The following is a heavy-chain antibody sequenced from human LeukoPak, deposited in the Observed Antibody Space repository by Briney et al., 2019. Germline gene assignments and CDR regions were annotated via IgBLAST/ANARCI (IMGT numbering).Heavy chain of an antibody. D-gene: IGHD6-6*01. CDR3: ARLRIAARPFDY. CDR2: INHSGST. J-gene: IGHJ4*02. V-gene: IGHV4-34*01. CDR1: GGSFSGYY. Sequence: KPSGTLSLTCAVYGGSFSGYYWSWIRQPPGKGLEWIGEINHSGSTNYNPSLKSRVTISVDTSKNQFSLKLSSVTAADTAVYYCARLRIAARPFDYWGQGTLVTVSS.